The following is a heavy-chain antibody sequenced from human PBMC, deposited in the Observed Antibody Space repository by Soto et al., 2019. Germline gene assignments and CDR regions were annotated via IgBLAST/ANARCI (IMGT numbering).Heavy chain of an antibody. J-gene: IGHJ6*02. V-gene: IGHV4-31*03. CDR1: GGSISSGGYY. D-gene: IGHD2-2*01. CDR3: ARWEWRYCSSTSCHGPDYYYYGMDV. CDR2: IYYSGST. Sequence: QVQLQESGPGLVKPSQTLSLTCTVSGGSISSGGYYWSWIRQHPGKGLEWIGYIYYSGSTYYNPSLKSRVTISVDTSKNQFSLKLSSVTAADTAVYYCARWEWRYCSSTSCHGPDYYYYGMDVWGQGTTVTVSS.